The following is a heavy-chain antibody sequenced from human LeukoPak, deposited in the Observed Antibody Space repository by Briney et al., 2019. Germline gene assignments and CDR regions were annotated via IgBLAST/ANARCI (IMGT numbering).Heavy chain of an antibody. CDR1: GGSINSANYY. J-gene: IGHJ3*02. CDR2: IYYSGSA. D-gene: IGHD1-26*01. V-gene: IGHV4-39*07. Sequence: SETLSLTCTVSGGSINSANYYWGWIRQPPGKGLEWIGSIYYSGSAYYSSSLKSRLTISVDTSKNQFSLKLRSVTAADTAVYYCVRDSVGATGHDAFDIWGQGTMATVSS. CDR3: VRDSVGATGHDAFDI.